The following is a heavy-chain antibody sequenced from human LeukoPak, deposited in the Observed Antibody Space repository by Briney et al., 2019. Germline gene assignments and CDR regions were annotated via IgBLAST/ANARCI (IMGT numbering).Heavy chain of an antibody. CDR1: GGSISSYY. CDR3: ARDIDRNWFDP. J-gene: IGHJ5*02. D-gene: IGHD2-15*01. V-gene: IGHV4-4*07. CDR2: IYTSGST. Sequence: SETLSLTCTVSGGSISSYYWSWLRQPAGKGLEWIGRIYTSGSTNYNPSLKSRVTMSVDTSKNQFSLKLSPVTAADTAVYYCARDIDRNWFDPWGQGTLVTVSS.